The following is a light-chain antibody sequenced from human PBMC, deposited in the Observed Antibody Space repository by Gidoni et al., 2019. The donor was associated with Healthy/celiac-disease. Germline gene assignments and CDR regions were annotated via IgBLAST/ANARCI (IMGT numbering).Light chain of an antibody. CDR2: GAS. J-gene: IGKJ4*01. CDR1: QSVSSSY. V-gene: IGKV3-20*01. CDR3: QQYGSSPTLT. Sequence: IVLTQSPGTLSLSPGESATLSRRASQSVSSSYLAWYQQKPGQAPRLLIYGASSRATGIPDRFSGSGSGTDFTLTISRLEPEDFAVYYCQQYGSSPTLTFGGGTKVEIK.